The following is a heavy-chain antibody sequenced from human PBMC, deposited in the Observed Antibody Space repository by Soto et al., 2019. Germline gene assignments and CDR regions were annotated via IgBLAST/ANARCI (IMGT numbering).Heavy chain of an antibody. J-gene: IGHJ4*02. V-gene: IGHV4-59*01. CDR1: GGSISNYY. D-gene: IGHD6-19*01. CDR3: AREIAVAGTHYFDY. Sequence: SETLSLTCTVSGGSISNYYWSWIRQPPGKGLEWIGYIYYSGSINYNPSLKSRVTISEDTSKNQFSLKMSSVTAADTAVYYCAREIAVAGTHYFDYWGRGTLVTVSS. CDR2: IYYSGSI.